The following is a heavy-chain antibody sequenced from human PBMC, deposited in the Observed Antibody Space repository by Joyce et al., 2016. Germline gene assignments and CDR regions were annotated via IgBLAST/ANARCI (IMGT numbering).Heavy chain of an antibody. CDR3: ARSTLNGVGWFDP. CDR1: GRSFSGYY. Sequence: QVQLQQWGAGLLKPSETLSLTCGVYGRSFSGYYWSWIRQPPGKGLEWIGEINHGGRNSYNPSLKSRVTISVDTSKNQFSLKLTSVTAADTAVYFCARSTLNGVGWFDPWGQGTLVAVSS. CDR2: INHGGRN. V-gene: IGHV4-34*01. J-gene: IGHJ5*02. D-gene: IGHD3-3*01.